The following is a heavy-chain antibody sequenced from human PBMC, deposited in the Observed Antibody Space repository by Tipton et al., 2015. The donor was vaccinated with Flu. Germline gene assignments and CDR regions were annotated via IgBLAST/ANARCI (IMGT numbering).Heavy chain of an antibody. CDR2: IKQDGSEK. D-gene: IGHD3-3*01. J-gene: IGHJ4*02. V-gene: IGHV3-7*01. CDR3: ARDRADDFWGGDS. CDR1: SSSSYY. Sequence: SSSSYYWGWVRQAPGKGLEWVANIKQDGSEKYYVDSVKGRFTISRDNAKSSLFLQMNSLRVEDTAVYYCARDRADDFWGGDSWGLGTLVTVSS.